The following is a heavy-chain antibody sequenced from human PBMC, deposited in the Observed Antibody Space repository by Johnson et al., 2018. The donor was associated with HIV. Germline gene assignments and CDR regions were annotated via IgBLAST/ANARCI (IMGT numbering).Heavy chain of an antibody. J-gene: IGHJ3*02. D-gene: IGHD5-18*01. V-gene: IGHV3-23*04. CDR1: GFTFSNYA. CDR2: ISGSGGST. CDR3: AKEGDSSGPIDAFDI. Sequence: VQLVESGGGLVQPGGSLRLSCAASGFTFSNYAMSWVRQAPGKGLEWVSAISGSGGSTYHADSVKGRFTISRDNSEKTLYLQMNSLRADDTAVYYCAKEGDSSGPIDAFDIWGQGTLVTVSS.